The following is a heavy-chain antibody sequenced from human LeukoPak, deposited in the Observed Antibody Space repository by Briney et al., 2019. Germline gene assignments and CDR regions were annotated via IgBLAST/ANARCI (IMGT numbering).Heavy chain of an antibody. V-gene: IGHV4-34*01. J-gene: IGHJ4*02. D-gene: IGHD4-23*01. Sequence: PSETLSLTCTVSGGSISSYYWSWIRQPPGKGLEWIGEINHSGSTNYSPSLKSRVTISVNTSKNQFSLKLTSVTAADTAVYYCARPGGYGGNPYYFDYWGQGTLVTVSS. CDR2: INHSGST. CDR1: GGSISSYY. CDR3: ARPGGYGGNPYYFDY.